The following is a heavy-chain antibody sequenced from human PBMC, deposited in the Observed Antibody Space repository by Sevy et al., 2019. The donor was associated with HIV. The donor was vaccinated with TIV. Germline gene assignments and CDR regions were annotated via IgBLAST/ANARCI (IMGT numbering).Heavy chain of an antibody. D-gene: IGHD1-26*01. CDR1: GFTFSSYA. J-gene: IGHJ6*02. CDR2: ISGSGGST. CDR3: AKEGAVGGDYYYGMHV. V-gene: IGHV3-23*01. Sequence: GGSLRLSCAASGFTFSSYAMSWVRQAPGKGLEWVSAISGSGGSTYYADSVKGRFTISRDNSKNTLYLQMNSLRAEDTAVYYCAKEGAVGGDYYYGMHVWGQGTTVTVSS.